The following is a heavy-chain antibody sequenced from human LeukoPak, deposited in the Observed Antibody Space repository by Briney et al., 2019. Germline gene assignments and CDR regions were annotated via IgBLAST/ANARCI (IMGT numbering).Heavy chain of an antibody. Sequence: PSETLSLTCTVSGGSISSYYWSWIRQPPGKGLEWIGYIYYSGSTNYNPSLKSRVTISVDTSKNQFSLKLSSVTAADTAVYYCARRSLRRDFWSGQNWFDPWGQGTLVTVSS. CDR2: IYYSGST. CDR1: GGSISSYY. CDR3: ARRSLRRDFWSGQNWFDP. J-gene: IGHJ5*02. V-gene: IGHV4-59*12. D-gene: IGHD3-3*01.